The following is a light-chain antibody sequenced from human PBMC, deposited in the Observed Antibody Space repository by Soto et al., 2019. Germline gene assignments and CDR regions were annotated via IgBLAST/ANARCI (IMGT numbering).Light chain of an antibody. J-gene: IGKJ1*01. CDR1: QSISSW. Sequence: DIQMTQSPSTLSASVGDRVTITCRASQSISSWLAWYQQKPGKAPKLLIYDASILESGVPSRFSGSGSGTEFTLTISSLQPDDFATYYCQQYNSLWTFGQGTQVEIK. V-gene: IGKV1-5*01. CDR3: QQYNSLWT. CDR2: DAS.